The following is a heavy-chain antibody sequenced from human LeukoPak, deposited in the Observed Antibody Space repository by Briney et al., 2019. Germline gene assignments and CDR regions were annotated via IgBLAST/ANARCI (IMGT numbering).Heavy chain of an antibody. CDR2: IYYSGST. Sequence: SETLSLTCAVYGGSFSGYYWGWIRQPPGKGLEWIGTIYYSGSTYYKPSLKSRVTISVDTSKNQFSLRLSSVTAADTAVYYCARNRYYYGSGNYGVPNWFDPWGQGTLVTVSS. J-gene: IGHJ5*02. V-gene: IGHV4-34*01. D-gene: IGHD3-10*01. CDR3: ARNRYYYGSGNYGVPNWFDP. CDR1: GGSFSGYY.